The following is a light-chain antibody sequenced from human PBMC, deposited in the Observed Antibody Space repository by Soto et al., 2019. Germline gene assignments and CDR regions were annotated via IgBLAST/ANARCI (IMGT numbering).Light chain of an antibody. CDR1: QIVSTNY. V-gene: IGKV3-20*01. CDR3: QQDGSSET. Sequence: EIVLTQSPGTLSLSPGERATLSCRTSQIVSTNYLAWYQQKPGQAPRLLIYGASNRATGIPDRFSGSGSGTDFTLTINRLEPEDFAVYYCQQDGSSETFGQWTKREIK. CDR2: GAS. J-gene: IGKJ2*01.